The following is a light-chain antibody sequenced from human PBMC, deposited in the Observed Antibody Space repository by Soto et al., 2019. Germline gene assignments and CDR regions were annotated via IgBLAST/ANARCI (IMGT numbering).Light chain of an antibody. V-gene: IGLV2-14*01. Sequence: QSALTQPASVSGYPGQSITISCTGTSSDVGGYNYVSWYQQHPGKAPKLMIYEVSNRPSGVSNRFSGSKSGNTASLTISGLQAEDEADYYCSSYTTSITYVFGTGTKVTAL. CDR1: SSDVGGYNY. J-gene: IGLJ1*01. CDR2: EVS. CDR3: SSYTTSITYV.